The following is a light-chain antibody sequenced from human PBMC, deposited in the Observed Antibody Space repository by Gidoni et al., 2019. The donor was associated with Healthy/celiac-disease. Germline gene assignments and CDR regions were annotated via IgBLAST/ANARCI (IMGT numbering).Light chain of an antibody. CDR1: QSISSW. V-gene: IGKV1-5*03. CDR3: QQYNSYPFS. Sequence: DIQMTQSPSTLSASVVDRVTITCRASQSISSWLAWYQQKPGKAPKLLIYKASSLEIGVPSRFSGSGSGTEFTLTISSLQPDDFATYYCQQYNSYPFSFGPGTKVDIK. J-gene: IGKJ3*01. CDR2: KAS.